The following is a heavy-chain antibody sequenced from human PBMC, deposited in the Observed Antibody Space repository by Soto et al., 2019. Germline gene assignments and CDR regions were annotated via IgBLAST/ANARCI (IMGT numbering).Heavy chain of an antibody. CDR2: IYSGGST. D-gene: IGHD4-17*01. V-gene: IGHV3-53*01. J-gene: IGHJ6*02. Sequence: TGGSLRLSGAASVFTFSSNYMSWVRQAPGKGLEWVSVIYSGGSTYYADSVKGRFTISRDNSKNTLYLQMNSLRAEDTAVYYCARDLTTVYYGMDVWGQGTTVTVSS. CDR3: ARDLTTVYYGMDV. CDR1: VFTFSSNY.